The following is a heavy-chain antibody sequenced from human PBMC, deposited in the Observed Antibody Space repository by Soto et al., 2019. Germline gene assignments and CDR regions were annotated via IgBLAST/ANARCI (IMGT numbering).Heavy chain of an antibody. Sequence: PGGSLRLSCAASGFTFSTYWMHWVRQAPGKGLVWVSRINSEGSTTTYADSVKGRFTISRDNAKNTVYLQMNSLRTDDTAVYYCATVGTGTYNWFDPWGQGTQVTVSS. D-gene: IGHD7-27*01. V-gene: IGHV3-74*03. CDR1: GFTFSTYW. CDR2: INSEGSTT. CDR3: ATVGTGTYNWFDP. J-gene: IGHJ5*02.